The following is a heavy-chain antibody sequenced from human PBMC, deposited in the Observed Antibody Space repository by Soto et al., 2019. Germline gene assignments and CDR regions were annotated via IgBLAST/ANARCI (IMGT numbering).Heavy chain of an antibody. Sequence: ASVKVSCKASGYTFTGYYMHWVRQAPGQGLEWMGWINPSSGGTNYAQKFQGWVTMTRDTSISTAYMELSRLRSDDTAVYYCASGPGYGADPGPPYYYGMDVWGQGTTVTVSS. CDR3: ASGPGYGADPGPPYYYGMDV. J-gene: IGHJ6*02. V-gene: IGHV1-2*04. CDR2: INPSSGGT. D-gene: IGHD4-17*01. CDR1: GYTFTGYY.